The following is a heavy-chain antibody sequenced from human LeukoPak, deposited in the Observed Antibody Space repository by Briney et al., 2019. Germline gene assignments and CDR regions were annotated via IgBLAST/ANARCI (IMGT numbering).Heavy chain of an antibody. V-gene: IGHV1-18*01. CDR3: ARGGVASYYYYGMDV. CDR2: ISTYNGNT. CDR1: GYTFTTHG. Sequence: ASVKVSCKASGYTFTTHGISWVRQAPGQGLEWMGWISTYNGNTNYAQKLQGRVTMTTDTSTSTAYMELRSLTSDDTAVYYCARGGVASYYYYGMDVWGQGTTVTVSS. D-gene: IGHD1-26*01. J-gene: IGHJ6*02.